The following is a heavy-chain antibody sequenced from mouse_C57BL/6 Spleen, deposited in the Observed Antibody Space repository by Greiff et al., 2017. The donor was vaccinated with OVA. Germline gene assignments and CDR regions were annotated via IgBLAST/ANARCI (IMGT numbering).Heavy chain of an antibody. CDR1: GYTFTSYG. D-gene: IGHD1-1*01. CDR3: ARKYYSSSRYYFDY. CDR2: IYIGNGYT. J-gene: IGHJ2*01. Sequence: VQLQQSGAELVRPGSSVKLSCKTSGYTFTSYGINWVKQRPGQGLEWIGYIYIGNGYTEYNEKFKGKATLTSDTSSSTSYMQLSILTSEDSAIYFGARKYYSSSRYYFDYWGKGTTLTVSS. V-gene: IGHV1-58*01.